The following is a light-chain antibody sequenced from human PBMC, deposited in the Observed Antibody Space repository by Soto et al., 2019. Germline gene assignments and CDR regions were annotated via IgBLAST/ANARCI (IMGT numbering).Light chain of an antibody. CDR1: QSVSGSY. V-gene: IGKV3-20*01. J-gene: IGKJ3*01. Sequence: VVLTQSPATLSLSPGERADLSCRASQSVSGSYVAWYQQKPGQAPRLLIYGASNRATGIPDRFSGSGSGTDFTLTITRLEPEDFAVYSCQQYGRSPFTFGPGTKVDIK. CDR2: GAS. CDR3: QQYGRSPFT.